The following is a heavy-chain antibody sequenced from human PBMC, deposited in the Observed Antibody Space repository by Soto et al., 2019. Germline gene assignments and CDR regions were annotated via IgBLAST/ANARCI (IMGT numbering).Heavy chain of an antibody. V-gene: IGHV3-23*01. D-gene: IGHD1-26*01. J-gene: IGHJ4*02. CDR1: GFTFSSYA. Sequence: PGGSLRLSCAASGFTFSSYAMSWVRQAPGKGLEWVSVISGSGGSTYYADSVKGRFTISRDNSKNTLYLQLNSLRAEDTAVYYCAKAIVGATYFDYWGQGALVTVSS. CDR2: ISGSGGST. CDR3: AKAIVGATYFDY.